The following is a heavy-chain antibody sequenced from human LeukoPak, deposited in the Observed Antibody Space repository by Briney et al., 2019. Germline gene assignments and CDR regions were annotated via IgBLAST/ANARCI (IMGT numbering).Heavy chain of an antibody. Sequence: PGRSLRLSCVASGFTFNHYGMHWFRQAPGKGLEWVAVISFDGSSKYYADSVKGRFTISRDESKNKLYLQMNSLRADDTAVYYCAKQEIGTTWSGGFWGQGTLVTVAS. CDR2: ISFDGSSK. V-gene: IGHV3-30*18. D-gene: IGHD3-10*01. CDR3: AKQEIGTTWSGGF. J-gene: IGHJ4*02. CDR1: GFTFNHYG.